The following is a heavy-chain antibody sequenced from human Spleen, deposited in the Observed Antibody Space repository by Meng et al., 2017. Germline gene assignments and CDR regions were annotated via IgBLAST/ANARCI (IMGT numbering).Heavy chain of an antibody. CDR1: GGAIRSIVW. V-gene: IGHV4/OR15-8*02. D-gene: IGHD6-19*01. Sequence: VRVRGRGQGLGKASVTLSLTCVGSGGAIRSIVWWSWVRQPPGKGLEWIGEIYHGGDTNYNPSLKSRVTIAIDKSKNQFSLKLSSVTAADTAVYYCASWIYSCGWQWGQGGLVTVSS. CDR2: IYHGGDT. J-gene: IGHJ4*02. CDR3: ASWIYSCGWQ.